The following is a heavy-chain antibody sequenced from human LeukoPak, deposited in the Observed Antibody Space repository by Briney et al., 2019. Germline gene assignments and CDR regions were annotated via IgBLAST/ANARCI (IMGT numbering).Heavy chain of an antibody. CDR1: GFSVSSNY. Sequence: GGSLRLSCAASGFSVSSNYMSWVRQAAGKGLEWVAPIAFDGSSKYYADSVKGRFYISRDNSKNTLYLQMNSLRAGDTAVYFCAKDDVHDYVWGSYRYMDWGQGTLVTVSS. V-gene: IGHV3-30*18. CDR3: AKDDVHDYVWGSYRYMD. J-gene: IGHJ4*02. D-gene: IGHD3-16*02. CDR2: IAFDGSSK.